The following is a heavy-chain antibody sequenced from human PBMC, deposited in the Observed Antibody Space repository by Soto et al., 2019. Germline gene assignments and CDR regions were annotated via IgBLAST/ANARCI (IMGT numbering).Heavy chain of an antibody. CDR1: GCSFACYW. CDR2: IDPSDSYT. J-gene: IGHJ6*02. Sequence: GECRKIIGRASGCSFACYWISWVRQMPGKGLEWMGRIDPSDSYTNYRPSFQGHVTISADKSISTAYLQWSSLKASDTAMYYCTRHDRSSSWDIYYYSGMDVWGQGTTVTVSS. V-gene: IGHV5-10-1*01. CDR3: TRHDRSSSWDIYYYSGMDV. D-gene: IGHD6-13*01.